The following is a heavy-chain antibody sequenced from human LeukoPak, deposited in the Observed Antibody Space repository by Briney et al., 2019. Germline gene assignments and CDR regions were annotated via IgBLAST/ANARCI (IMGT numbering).Heavy chain of an antibody. V-gene: IGHV3-7*01. CDR2: IKQDGSEK. Sequence: GGSLRLFCASSGFPFSSYWMSWVRQAPGKGLEWVPNIKQDGSEKYYVDSVKGRFTISRDNAKNSLYLQMNSLRAEDTAVYYCARDLYGGPFDYWGQGTLVTVSS. D-gene: IGHD4-23*01. CDR1: GFPFSSYW. CDR3: ARDLYGGPFDY. J-gene: IGHJ4*02.